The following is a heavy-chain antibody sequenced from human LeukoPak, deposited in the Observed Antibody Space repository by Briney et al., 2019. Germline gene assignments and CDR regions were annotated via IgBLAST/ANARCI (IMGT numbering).Heavy chain of an antibody. CDR2: ISSSGSTI. J-gene: IGHJ4*02. Sequence: GGSLRLSCAASGFTFSAYYMTWIRQAPGKGLEWVSYISSSGSTIYYADSVKGRFTISRDNAKNSLYLQMNSLRAEDTAVYYCARRASTERGHSYGLDYWGQGTLVTASS. CDR3: ARRASTERGHSYGLDY. V-gene: IGHV3-11*04. CDR1: GFTFSAYY. D-gene: IGHD5-18*01.